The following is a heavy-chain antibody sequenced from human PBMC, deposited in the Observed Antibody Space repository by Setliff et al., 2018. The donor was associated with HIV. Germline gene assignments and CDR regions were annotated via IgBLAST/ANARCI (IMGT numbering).Heavy chain of an antibody. CDR3: SRAHQDYRDYFIGYYFDY. Sequence: GSLRLSCTTSGFNFDFHAMSWFRQAPGKGLEWVGFIRGTHNGATTDYAASVKGRFTVSRDSSKSIASLQLNSLKTEDTAVYYCSRAHQDYRDYFIGYYFDYWGQGRLVTVSS. CDR2: IRGTHNGATT. J-gene: IGHJ4*02. CDR1: GFNFDFHA. V-gene: IGHV3-49*01. D-gene: IGHD4-17*01.